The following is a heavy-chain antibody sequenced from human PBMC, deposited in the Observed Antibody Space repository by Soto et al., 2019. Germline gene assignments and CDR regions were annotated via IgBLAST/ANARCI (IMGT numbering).Heavy chain of an antibody. CDR2: TYYRSKWYN. CDR3: ARQLSRDDRVFFDI. J-gene: IGHJ3*02. D-gene: IGHD3-9*01. CDR1: GDSVSSNSAA. V-gene: IGHV6-1*01. Sequence: PSQTLSLTCAISGDSVSSNSAAWNWIRQSPSRGLEWLGRTYYRSKWYNDYAVSVKSRITINPDTSKNQFSLQVNSVTLEDTAVYYCARQLSRDDRVFFDIWGQGTMVTVSS.